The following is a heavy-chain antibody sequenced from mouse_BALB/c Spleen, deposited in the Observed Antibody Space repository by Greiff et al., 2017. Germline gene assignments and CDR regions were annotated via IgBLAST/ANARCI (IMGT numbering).Heavy chain of an antibody. V-gene: IGHV14-3*02. Sequence: VQLQQSGAELVKPGASVKLSCTASGFNFKDTYMHWVKQRPEQGLEWIGRIDPANGNTKYDPKFQGKATITADTSSNTAYLQVSSLTSEDTADYYCARRWDYSSSLYYFDYWGQGTTLTVSS. CDR1: GFNFKDTY. CDR3: ARRWDYSSSLYYFDY. D-gene: IGHD1-1*01. J-gene: IGHJ2*01. CDR2: IDPANGNT.